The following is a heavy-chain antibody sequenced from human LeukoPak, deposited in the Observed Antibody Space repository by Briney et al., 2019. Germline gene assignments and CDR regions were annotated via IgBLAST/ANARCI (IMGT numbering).Heavy chain of an antibody. CDR2: IYHSGST. CDR3: PRGHGWGRNVVFDI. Sequence: SETLSLTCAVSGGSISSGGYSWSWIRQPPGKGLEWIGYIYHSGSTYYNPSLKSRVTISVDRSKNQFSLKLSSVTAADTAVYYCPRGHGWGRNVVFDIGAKGTRFTF. CDR1: GGSISSGGYS. J-gene: IGHJ3*02. D-gene: IGHD3-10*01. V-gene: IGHV4-30-2*01.